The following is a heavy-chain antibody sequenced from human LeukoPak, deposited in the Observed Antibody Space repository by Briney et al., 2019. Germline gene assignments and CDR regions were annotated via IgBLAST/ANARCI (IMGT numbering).Heavy chain of an antibody. D-gene: IGHD2-2*01. CDR3: ARDGVVRPPDCSSTSCPYNYYYYGMDV. V-gene: IGHV1-69*02. CDR2: IIPILGIA. CDR1: GGTFSSYT. J-gene: IGHJ6*02. Sequence: SVKVSCKASGGTFSSYTISWVRQAPGQGLEWMGRIIPILGIANYAQKFQGRVTITADKSTSTAYMELSSLRTEDTAVYYCARDGVVRPPDCSSTSCPYNYYYYGMDVWGQGTTVTVSS.